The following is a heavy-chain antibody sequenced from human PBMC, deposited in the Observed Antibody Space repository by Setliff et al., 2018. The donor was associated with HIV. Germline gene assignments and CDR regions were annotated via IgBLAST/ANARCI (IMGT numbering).Heavy chain of an antibody. J-gene: IGHJ4*02. CDR2: MNPNSGNT. V-gene: IGHV1-8*02. CDR3: ARAPFTSGHYGADY. Sequence: ASVKVSCKASGYTFTSYDINWVRQATGQGLEWMGWMNPNSGNTGYAQKFQGGVTMTRDTSRGTVYMELRSLRSEDTAVYCCARAPFTSGHYGADYWGQGTLVTVSS. CDR1: GYTFTSYD. D-gene: IGHD3-10*01.